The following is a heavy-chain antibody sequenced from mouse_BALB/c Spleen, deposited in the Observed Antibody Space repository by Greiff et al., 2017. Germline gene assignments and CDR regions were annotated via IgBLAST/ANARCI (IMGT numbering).Heavy chain of an antibody. D-gene: IGHD2-2*01. V-gene: IGHV14-1*02. J-gene: IGHJ3*01. CDR3: APWGYAWFAY. Sequence: EVQLQQSGAELVRPGALVKLSCKASGFNITDYYMHWVKQRPEQGLEWIGWIDPENGNTIYDPKFQGKASITADTSSNTAYLQLSSLTSEDTAVYYCAPWGYAWFAYWGQGTLVTVSA. CDR2: IDPENGNT. CDR1: GFNITDYY.